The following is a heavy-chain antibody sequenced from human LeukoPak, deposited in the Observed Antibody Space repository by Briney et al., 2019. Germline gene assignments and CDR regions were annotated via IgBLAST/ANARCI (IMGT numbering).Heavy chain of an antibody. V-gene: IGHV3-7*01. CDR1: GFTFGSYW. CDR3: ASWAD. Sequence: GGSLRLSCAASGFTFGSYWMSWVRQAPGKGLEWVANIKQDGSEKYYVDSVKGRFTISRDNAKNSLYLQMNGLRAEDTAVYYCASWADWGQGTMVTVSS. CDR2: IKQDGSEK. J-gene: IGHJ3*01. D-gene: IGHD3-16*01.